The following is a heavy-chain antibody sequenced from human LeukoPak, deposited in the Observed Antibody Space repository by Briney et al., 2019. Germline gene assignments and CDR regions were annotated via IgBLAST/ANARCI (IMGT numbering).Heavy chain of an antibody. Sequence: GGSLRLSYAASGFTFSTYNMNWLRQAPGKGLEWVSYISSGSSTIFYADSVKGRFTISRDNAKTSLYLQMNSLRAEDTAVYYCARATPSGSYWFDYWGQGTLVTVSS. J-gene: IGHJ4*02. CDR3: ARATPSGSYWFDY. CDR2: ISSGSSTI. D-gene: IGHD3-10*01. CDR1: GFTFSTYN. V-gene: IGHV3-48*01.